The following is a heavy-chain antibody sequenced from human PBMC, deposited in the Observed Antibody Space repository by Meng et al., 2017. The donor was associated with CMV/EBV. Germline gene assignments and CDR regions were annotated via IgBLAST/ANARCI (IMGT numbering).Heavy chain of an antibody. CDR1: GYTFTGYY. Sequence: ASVKVSCKASGYTFTGYYMHWVRQAPGQGLEWMGWINPNSGGTNYTQKFQGRVTMTRDTSISTAYMELSRLRSDDTAVYYCARELGWCWDYGGNSCRSWFDPWGQGTLVTVSS. J-gene: IGHJ5*02. CDR2: INPNSGGT. CDR3: ARELGWCWDYGGNSCRSWFDP. V-gene: IGHV1-2*02. D-gene: IGHD4-23*01.